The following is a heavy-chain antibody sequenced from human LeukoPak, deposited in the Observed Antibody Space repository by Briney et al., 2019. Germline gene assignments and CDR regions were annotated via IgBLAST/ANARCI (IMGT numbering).Heavy chain of an antibody. Sequence: GGSLRLSCAASGFTFRSYWMTWVRQSPGKGLDWLATIKQDGSEKYYVDSVRGRFTISRDNAENSLYLQMNSLRAEDTAVYYCARAGYYGSGTPDYWGQGTLVTVSS. CDR2: IKQDGSEK. J-gene: IGHJ4*02. D-gene: IGHD3-10*01. CDR3: ARAGYYGSGTPDY. V-gene: IGHV3-7*05. CDR1: GFTFRSYW.